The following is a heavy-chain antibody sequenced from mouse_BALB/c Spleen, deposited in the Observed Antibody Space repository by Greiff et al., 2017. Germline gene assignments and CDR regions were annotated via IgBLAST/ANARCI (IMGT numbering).Heavy chain of an antibody. V-gene: IGHV1S22*01. CDR3: TRSGALNYYAMDY. CDR2: IYPGSGST. D-gene: IGHD1-3*01. Sequence: LKQPGSELVRPGASVKLSCKASGYTFTSYWMHWVKQRPGQGLEWIGNIYPGSGSTNYDEKFKSKATLTVDTSSSTAYMQLSSLTSEDSAVYYCTRSGALNYYAMDYWGQGTSVTVSS. CDR1: GYTFTSYW. J-gene: IGHJ4*01.